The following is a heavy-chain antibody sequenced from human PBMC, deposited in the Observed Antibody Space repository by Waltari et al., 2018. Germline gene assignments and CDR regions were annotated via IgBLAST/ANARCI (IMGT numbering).Heavy chain of an antibody. CDR2: IYYVGTT. D-gene: IGHD1-26*01. CDR3: ARLSLYYGGREVD. J-gene: IGHJ4*02. V-gene: IGHV4-39*01. CDR1: GGSINRRDSL. Sequence: QLQLQESGPGLVKPSETLSLTCTVSGGSINRRDSLWGWVRQPPTKGLEWIGPIYYVGTTYYNPSLRSRVTVALEASQNQFSLRLTSVTAADTAVYYCARLSLYYGGREVDWGQGTLVTASS.